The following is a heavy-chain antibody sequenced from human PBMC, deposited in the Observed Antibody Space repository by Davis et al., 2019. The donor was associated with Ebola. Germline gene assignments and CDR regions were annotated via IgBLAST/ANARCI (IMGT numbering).Heavy chain of an antibody. V-gene: IGHV4-39*01. J-gene: IGHJ4*02. Sequence: MPSETLSLTCTVSGGSIDSRSYFWGWFRQPPGKGLEWMGSMYYSGNTYYNPSLKSRVTISVDTSKNQFSLKLNSATAADTAVYYCVSLRQTHDSSGYSRPFDYWGQGSLVTVSS. CDR3: VSLRQTHDSSGYSRPFDY. CDR1: GGSIDSRSYF. D-gene: IGHD3-22*01. CDR2: MYYSGNT.